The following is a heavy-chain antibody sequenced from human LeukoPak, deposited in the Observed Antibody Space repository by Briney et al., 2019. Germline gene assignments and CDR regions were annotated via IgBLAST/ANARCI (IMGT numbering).Heavy chain of an antibody. J-gene: IGHJ4*02. CDR1: GFTFRNYA. V-gene: IGHV3-23*01. CDR2: ISGSGGST. Sequence: PGGSLRLSCAASGFTFRNYAMSWVRQAPGKGLEWVSGISGSGGSTYYADYVKGRFTIFRDNTKNTLFLQMNSLRAEDTGVYYCANELPTNYDFWSGPDPGVYWGQGTLVTVSS. D-gene: IGHD3-3*01. CDR3: ANELPTNYDFWSGPDPGVY.